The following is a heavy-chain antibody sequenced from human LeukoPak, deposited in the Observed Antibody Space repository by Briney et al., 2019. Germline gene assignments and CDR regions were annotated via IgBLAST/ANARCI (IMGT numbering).Heavy chain of an antibody. V-gene: IGHV5-51*01. J-gene: IGHJ4*02. D-gene: IGHD6-19*01. CDR1: GYRFTSYW. Sequence: PGESLKISCKGSGYRFTSYWIGWVRQMSGKGLELVGIIYPGDSDTRYSPSFQGQVTISADKSISTAYLQWSSLKASDTAMYYCARLAASLYSSGWFDAYFDSWGQGNLVTVSS. CDR3: ARLAASLYSSGWFDAYFDS. CDR2: IYPGDSDT.